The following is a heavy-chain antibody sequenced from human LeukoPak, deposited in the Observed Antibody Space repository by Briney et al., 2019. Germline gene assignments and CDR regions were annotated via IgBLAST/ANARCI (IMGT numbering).Heavy chain of an antibody. D-gene: IGHD2-15*01. J-gene: IGHJ6*03. CDR2: IYYSGST. Sequence: KPSETLSLTCPVSGGSISSYYWSWIRQPPGKGLEWIGYIYYSGSTNYNPSLKSRVTISVDTSKNQFSLKLSSVTAADTAVYYCARASVPVAPLYYYYYMDVWGKGTTVTVSS. CDR3: ARASVPVAPLYYYYYMDV. CDR1: GGSISSYY. V-gene: IGHV4-59*01.